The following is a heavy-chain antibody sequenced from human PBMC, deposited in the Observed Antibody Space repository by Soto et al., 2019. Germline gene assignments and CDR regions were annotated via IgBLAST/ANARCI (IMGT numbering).Heavy chain of an antibody. Sequence: QVQLVESGGGVVQPGRSRRLSCAASGFTFSSYAMHWVRQAPGKGLEWVAVISYDGSNKYYADSVKGRFTISRDNSKNTLYLQMNSLRAEDTAVYYCARDLVQQYYEPLLGYGMDVWGQGTTVTVSS. CDR2: ISYDGSNK. D-gene: IGHD3-3*01. J-gene: IGHJ6*02. CDR1: GFTFSSYA. V-gene: IGHV3-30-3*01. CDR3: ARDLVQQYYEPLLGYGMDV.